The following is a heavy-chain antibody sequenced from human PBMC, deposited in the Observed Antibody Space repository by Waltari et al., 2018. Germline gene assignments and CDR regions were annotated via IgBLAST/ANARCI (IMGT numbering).Heavy chain of an antibody. Sequence: HLQESGPGLVKPSGTLSLICAVSGDPMSPGHWWSWVRQPPGKGLEWIGQVHGSGKTNYNPSFASRVTVSLDTSTYHIALKVTSATAADTALYYCARDRGRGLYLDTWGRGILVTVSP. CDR3: ARDRGRGLYLDT. V-gene: IGHV4-4*02. CDR1: GDPMSPGHW. D-gene: IGHD2-15*01. CDR2: VHGSGKT. J-gene: IGHJ4*02.